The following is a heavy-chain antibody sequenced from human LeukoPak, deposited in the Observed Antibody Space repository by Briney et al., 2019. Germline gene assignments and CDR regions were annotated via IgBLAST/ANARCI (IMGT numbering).Heavy chain of an antibody. CDR3: ARGNPITVQTFDY. CDR2: INHSGGT. D-gene: IGHD5-12*01. V-gene: IGHV4-34*01. J-gene: IGHJ4*02. CDR1: GGSFSGYY. Sequence: MASETLSLTCAVYGGSFSGYYWTWIRQPPGKGLEWIGEINHSGGTYYNPSLKSRVTIAIDTSKNQFSLKLSSVTAADTAVYYCARGNPITVQTFDYWGQGTLVTVSS.